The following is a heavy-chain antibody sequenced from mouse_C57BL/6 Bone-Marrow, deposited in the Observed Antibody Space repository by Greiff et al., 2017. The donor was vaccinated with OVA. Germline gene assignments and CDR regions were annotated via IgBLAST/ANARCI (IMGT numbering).Heavy chain of an antibody. V-gene: IGHV1-26*01. CDR1: GYTFTDYY. CDR3: ARWGSSGPFDY. CDR2: INPNNGGT. Sequence: VQLQQSDAELVKPGASVKISCKASGYTFTDYYMNWVKQSHGKSLEWIGDINPNNGGTSYNQKFKGKATLTVDKSSSTAYMELRSLTSEDSAVYYCARWGSSGPFDYWGQGTTLTVSS. D-gene: IGHD3-2*02. J-gene: IGHJ2*01.